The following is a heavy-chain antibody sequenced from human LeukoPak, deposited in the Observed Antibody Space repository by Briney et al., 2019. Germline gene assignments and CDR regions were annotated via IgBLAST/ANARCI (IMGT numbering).Heavy chain of an antibody. CDR3: ARGLGYCSGASCFTMVTLLSPFAS. CDR2: ISTSSSYI. J-gene: IGHJ4*02. V-gene: IGHV3-21*01. D-gene: IGHD2-15*01. CDR1: GFTFSSYS. Sequence: GGSLRLSCAASGFTFSSYSMNWVRQAPGKGLEWISSISTSSSYIYYAESVKGRFTISRDNAKNSVYLQMNSLRSEDTAVYYCARGLGYCSGASCFTMVTLLSPFASWGQGTPVTASS.